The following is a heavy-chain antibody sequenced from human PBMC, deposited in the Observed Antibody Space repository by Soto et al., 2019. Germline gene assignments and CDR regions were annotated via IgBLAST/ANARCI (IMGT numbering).Heavy chain of an antibody. D-gene: IGHD4-17*01. J-gene: IGHJ6*03. CDR2: ISGSGGST. CDR1: GFTLCSHS. CDR3: ARTTVTSGLGYYYYYYMDV. V-gene: IGHV3-23*01. Sequence: GGALRPSCAASGFTLCSHSLSWVPPAPGEGVGWVSAISGSGGSTYYADSVKGRFTISRDNSKNTLYLQMNSLRAEDTAVYYCARTTVTSGLGYYYYYYMDVWGKGTTVTVSS.